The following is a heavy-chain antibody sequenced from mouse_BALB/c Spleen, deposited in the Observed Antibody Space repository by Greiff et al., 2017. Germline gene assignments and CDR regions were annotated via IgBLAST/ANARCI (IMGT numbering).Heavy chain of an antibody. J-gene: IGHJ4*01. CDR3: AVGDYGSRRDYAMDY. D-gene: IGHD1-1*01. Sequence: QVQLQQSGPELVKPGASVKISCKASGYSFTSYYIHWVKQRPGQGLEWIGWIFPGSGNTKYNEKFKGKATLTADTSSSTAYMQLSSLTSEDSAVYFCAVGDYGSRRDYAMDYRGQGTSVTVSS. V-gene: IGHV1-66*01. CDR2: IFPGSGNT. CDR1: GYSFTSYY.